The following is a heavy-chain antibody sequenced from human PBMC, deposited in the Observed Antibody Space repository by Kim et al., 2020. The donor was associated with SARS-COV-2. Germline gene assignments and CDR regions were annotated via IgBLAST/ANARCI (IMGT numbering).Heavy chain of an antibody. CDR3: VRDGATVRGALYFYY. CDR2: ISSSGTYT. Sequence: GGSLRLSCAASGFTFTTSPMNWVRQAPGMGLEWVASISSSGTYTYYADSVEGRFTVSRDDCKNSIYLQMNSLRAEDTAVYYCVRDGATVRGALYFYYWG. D-gene: IGHD3-10*01. J-gene: IGHJ4*01. V-gene: IGHV3-21*01. CDR1: GFTFTTSP.